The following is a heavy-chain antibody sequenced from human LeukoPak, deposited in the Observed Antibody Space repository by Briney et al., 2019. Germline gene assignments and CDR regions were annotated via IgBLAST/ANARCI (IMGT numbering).Heavy chain of an antibody. CDR1: GGTFSSYA. Sequence: ASVKVSCKASGGTFSSYAISWVRQAPREGLEWMGGIIPIFGTANYAQKFQGRVTITADESTSTAYMELSSLRSEDTAVYYCARETDPTYCSSTSCAEYFQHWGQGTLVTVSS. CDR3: ARETDPTYCSSTSCAEYFQH. CDR2: IIPIFGTA. J-gene: IGHJ1*01. D-gene: IGHD2-2*01. V-gene: IGHV1-69*13.